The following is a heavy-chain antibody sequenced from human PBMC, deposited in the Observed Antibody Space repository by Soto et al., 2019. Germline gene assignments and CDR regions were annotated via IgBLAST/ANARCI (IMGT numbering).Heavy chain of an antibody. V-gene: IGHV3-33*01. D-gene: IGHD3-10*01. J-gene: IGHJ6*02. CDR1: EFTFSNYG. Sequence: QVQLVESGGGVVQPGRSLRLSCAASEFTFSNYGMHWVRQAPGKGLEWVAVILYDGSNRYHADSVKDRFTISRDNSKNKLYLKINSVRDEDTDVYYCSRDDEYSGNGMDVWGQGTTVTVS. CDR3: SRDDEYSGNGMDV. CDR2: ILYDGSNR.